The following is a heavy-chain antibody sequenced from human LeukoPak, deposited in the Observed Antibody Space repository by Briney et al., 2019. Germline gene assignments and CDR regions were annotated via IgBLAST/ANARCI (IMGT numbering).Heavy chain of an antibody. J-gene: IGHJ3*02. CDR1: GGSISSYY. CDR3: AREYYDILTGRNDAFDI. Sequence: SETLSLTCTVSGGSISSYYWSWIRQPPGKGLEWIGYIYYSGSTNYNPSLKSRVTISVDTSKNQFSLKLSSVTAADTAVYYCAREYYDILTGRNDAFDIWGQGTMVTVSS. D-gene: IGHD3-9*01. V-gene: IGHV4-59*01. CDR2: IYYSGST.